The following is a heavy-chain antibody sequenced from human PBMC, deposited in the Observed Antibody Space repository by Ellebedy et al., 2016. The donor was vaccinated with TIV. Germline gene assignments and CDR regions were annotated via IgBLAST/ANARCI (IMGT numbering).Heavy chain of an antibody. Sequence: PGGSLRLSCAASGFTSSNYGMHWVRQAPGKGLEWVAVISFDGGDANYADSVHGRFTISRDNSKNTLYLQMNSLRPEDTAVYVCAKGVSGYYYPHFDYWGQGILATVSS. D-gene: IGHD5-12*01. CDR1: GFTSSNYG. V-gene: IGHV3-30*18. CDR2: ISFDGGDA. J-gene: IGHJ4*02. CDR3: AKGVSGYYYPHFDY.